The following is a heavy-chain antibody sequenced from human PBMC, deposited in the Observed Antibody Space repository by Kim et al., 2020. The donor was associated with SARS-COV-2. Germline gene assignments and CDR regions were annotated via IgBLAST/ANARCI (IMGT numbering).Heavy chain of an antibody. Sequence: SETLSLTCTVSGGSLSSFYWSWIRQTPENGLEWLGYIYYTGSTDYNPSLKSRLIISLGTSENQFSLTLTSVTAADTAVYYCAREGKGYLYGMDVWGQGPT. CDR3: AREGKGYLYGMDV. V-gene: IGHV4-59*13. CDR1: GGSLSSFY. CDR2: IYYTGST. J-gene: IGHJ6*02. D-gene: IGHD5-12*01.